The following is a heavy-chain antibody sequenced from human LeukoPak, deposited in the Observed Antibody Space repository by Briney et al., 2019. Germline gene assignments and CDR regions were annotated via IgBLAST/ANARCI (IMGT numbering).Heavy chain of an antibody. J-gene: IGHJ4*02. CDR3: ARDSITIFGVVIMVKSGFDY. Sequence: SGGSLRLSCAASGFTFSSYAMSWVRQAPGKGLEWVANIKQDGSEKYYVDSVKGRFTISRDNAKNSLYLQMNSLRAEDTAVYYCARDSITIFGVVIMVKSGFDYWGQGTLVTVSS. CDR1: GFTFSSYA. D-gene: IGHD3-3*01. CDR2: IKQDGSEK. V-gene: IGHV3-7*01.